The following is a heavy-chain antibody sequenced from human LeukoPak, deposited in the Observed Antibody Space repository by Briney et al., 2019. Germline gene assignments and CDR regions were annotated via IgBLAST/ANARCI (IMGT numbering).Heavy chain of an antibody. CDR2: IYYSGST. Sequence: SETLSLTCMGCGGSINHRRYYWLGIRQPPGKGLEWIGSIYYSGSTYYNPSLKSRVTISVDTSKNQFSLKLSSVTAADTAMFYCTNGICSRSWGTNFDYWGQGTLVTVSS. CDR3: TNGICSRSWGTNFDY. D-gene: IGHD6-13*01. CDR1: GGSINHRRYY. V-gene: IGHV4-39*01. J-gene: IGHJ4*02.